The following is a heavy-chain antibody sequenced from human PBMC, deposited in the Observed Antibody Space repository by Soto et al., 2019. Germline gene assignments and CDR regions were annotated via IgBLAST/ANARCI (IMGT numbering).Heavy chain of an antibody. CDR3: ARLPSRHLVDY. CDR2: MFYGVST. Sequence: SETLSLTCTVSGSSINSSGYYWGWIRQPPGKGLEWIGSMFYGVSTYYNPSLKSRVTVSVDTSKNQFSLNLRTVTAADTAVYYCARLPSRHLVDYWGQGTLVTVSS. D-gene: IGHD3-3*02. J-gene: IGHJ4*02. CDR1: GSSINSSGYY. V-gene: IGHV4-39*01.